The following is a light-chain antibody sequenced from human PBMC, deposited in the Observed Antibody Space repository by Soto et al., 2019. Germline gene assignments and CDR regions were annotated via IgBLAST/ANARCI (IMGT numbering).Light chain of an antibody. CDR1: QSVSSN. CDR2: GTS. V-gene: IGKV3-15*01. J-gene: IGKJ1*01. CDR3: QQYNNWTWT. Sequence: EIVMTQSPATLSVSPGERATLSCRASQSVSSNLAWYQQKPGQGPRLLIYGTSIKATGIPARFSGSGSGTESTPTINRLQSEYFAVYYCQQYNNWTWTFGQGTKVEIK.